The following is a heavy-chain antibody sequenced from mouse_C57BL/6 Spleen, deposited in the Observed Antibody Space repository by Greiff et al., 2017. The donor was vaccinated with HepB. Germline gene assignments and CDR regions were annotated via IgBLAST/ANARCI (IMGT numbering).Heavy chain of an antibody. V-gene: IGHV1-42*01. CDR1: GYSFTGYY. J-gene: IGHJ4*01. Sequence: EVQLQQSGPELVKPGASVKISCKASGYSFTGYYMNWVKQSPEKSLEWIGEINPSTGGTTYNQKFKAKATLTVDKSSSTAYMQLKSLTSEDSAVYYCARRGRYAMDYWGQGTSVTVSS. CDR2: INPSTGGT. CDR3: ARRGRYAMDY.